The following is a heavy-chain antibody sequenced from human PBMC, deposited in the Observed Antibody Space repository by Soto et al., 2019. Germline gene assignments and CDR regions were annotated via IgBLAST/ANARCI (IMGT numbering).Heavy chain of an antibody. CDR1: SGSISSSNW. CDR3: ARVQLSCSGGSCYSLALDY. Sequence: SETLSLTCAVSSGSISSSNWWSWVRQPPGKGLEWIGEIYHSGSTNYNPSLKSRVTISVGKSKNQFSLKLSSVTAADTAVYYCARVQLSCSGGSCYSLALDYWGQGTLVTVSS. J-gene: IGHJ4*02. CDR2: IYHSGST. D-gene: IGHD2-15*01. V-gene: IGHV4-4*02.